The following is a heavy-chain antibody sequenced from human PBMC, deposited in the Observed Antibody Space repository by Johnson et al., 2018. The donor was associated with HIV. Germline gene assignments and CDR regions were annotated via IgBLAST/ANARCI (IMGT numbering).Heavy chain of an antibody. D-gene: IGHD1-26*01. CDR3: ARDRKSGSYGVDAFDI. V-gene: IGHV3-11*04. CDR1: GFTFSDYY. CDR2: ISSSGSTI. J-gene: IGHJ3*02. Sequence: QVQLVESGGGVVQPGGSLRLSCAASGFTFSDYYMSWIRQAPGKGLEWVSYISSSGSTIYYADSVKGRFTISRDNAKNSLYLQMNSLRAEDTAVYYCARDRKSGSYGVDAFDIWGQGTMVTVSS.